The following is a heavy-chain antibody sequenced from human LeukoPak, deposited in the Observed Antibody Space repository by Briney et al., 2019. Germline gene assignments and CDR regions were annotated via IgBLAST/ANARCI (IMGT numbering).Heavy chain of an antibody. J-gene: IGHJ4*02. CDR3: ARGRPHGNDY. V-gene: IGHV3-74*01. CDR2: IASDGSST. CDR1: GFTFSSYW. D-gene: IGHD4-23*01. Sequence: GGSLRLSCAASGFTFSSYWMNWVRQAPGKGLVWVSRIASDGSSTTYADSVKGRFSISRDNAKSMLYLQMNSLRVKDTAVYYCARGRPHGNDYWGQGTLVTVSS.